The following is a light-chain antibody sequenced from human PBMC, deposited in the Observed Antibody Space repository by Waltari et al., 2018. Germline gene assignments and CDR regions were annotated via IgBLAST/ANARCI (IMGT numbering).Light chain of an antibody. J-gene: IGKJ2*01. CDR2: HAS. CDR1: QSVSSS. Sequence: IVMTQSPATLSVSPGGRATLSCRASQSVSSSLAWYQQKPGQAPRLIIYHASTRATGVPTRFSGSGSGTEFTLTISSLQSEDFAVYYCQRYNNGGKTFGPGTKLEIK. CDR3: QRYNNGGKT. V-gene: IGKV3-15*01.